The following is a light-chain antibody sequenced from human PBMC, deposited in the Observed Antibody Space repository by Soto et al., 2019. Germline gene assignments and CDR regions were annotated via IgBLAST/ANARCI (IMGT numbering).Light chain of an antibody. CDR2: GDN. J-gene: IGLJ2*01. CDR1: TSNIGTDT. V-gene: IGLV1-44*01. CDR3: AAWDYSLNGVV. Sequence: QSVLTQSPSVSGTPGQGVTISCSGGTSNIGTDTVNWYQQLPGTAPKVLIYGDNQRPSGVADRFSGSKSGTSASLAISGLQSEDEADYYCAAWDYSLNGVVFGGGTKVTVL.